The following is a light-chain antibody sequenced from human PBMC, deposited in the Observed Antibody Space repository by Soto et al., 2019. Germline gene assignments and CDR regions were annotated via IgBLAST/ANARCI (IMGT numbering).Light chain of an antibody. J-gene: IGKJ5*01. CDR2: DAS. Sequence: EIVLTQSPATLSLSPGERATLSCGASQSVSSYLAWYQQKPGQAPRLLIYDASNRATGIPARFSGSGSGTDFTLTISSLEPEDFAVYYCQQRSNWPPRVTFGQGTRLEI. V-gene: IGKV3-11*01. CDR3: QQRSNWPPRVT. CDR1: QSVSSY.